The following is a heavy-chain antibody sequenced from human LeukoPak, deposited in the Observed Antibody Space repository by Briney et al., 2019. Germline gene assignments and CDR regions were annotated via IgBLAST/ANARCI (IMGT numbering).Heavy chain of an antibody. CDR3: ARGTGYGGNAKADY. D-gene: IGHD2-15*01. CDR1: GGSFSGYY. V-gene: IGHV4-34*01. J-gene: IGHJ4*02. Sequence: SETLSLTCAVYGGSFSGYYWSWIRQPPGKGLEWIGEINHSGSTNYNPSLKSRATISVDTSKNQFSLKLSSVTAADTAVYYCARGTGYGGNAKADYWGQGTLVTVSS. CDR2: INHSGST.